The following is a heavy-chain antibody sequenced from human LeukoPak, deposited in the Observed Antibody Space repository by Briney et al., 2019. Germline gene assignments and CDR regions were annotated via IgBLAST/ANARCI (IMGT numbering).Heavy chain of an antibody. CDR1: GFTFSTYW. V-gene: IGHV3-74*01. J-gene: IGHJ4*02. D-gene: IGHD5-12*01. CDR2: IKSDGSST. CDR3: ARDRGYTRDY. Sequence: GGSLRLSCAASGFTFSTYWMHWVRQAPGKGLVWVSHIKSDGSSTSYADSVKGRFTISRDNAKNTLYLELSSLRAEDTAVYFCARDRGYTRDYWGQGTLVTVS.